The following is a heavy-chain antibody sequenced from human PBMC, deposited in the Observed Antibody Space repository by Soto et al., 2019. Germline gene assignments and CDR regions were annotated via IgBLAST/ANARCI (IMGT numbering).Heavy chain of an antibody. J-gene: IGHJ6*02. CDR3: ARGIYGSGSYYTTRNYYYYGMDV. CDR1: GGTFSSYA. V-gene: IGHV1-69*13. Sequence: SVKVSCKASGGTFSSYAISWVRQAPGQGLEWMGGIIPIFGTANYAQKFQGRVTITADESTSTAYMELSSLRSEDTAVYYCARGIYGSGSYYTTRNYYYYGMDVWGQGTTVTVSS. CDR2: IIPIFGTA. D-gene: IGHD3-10*01.